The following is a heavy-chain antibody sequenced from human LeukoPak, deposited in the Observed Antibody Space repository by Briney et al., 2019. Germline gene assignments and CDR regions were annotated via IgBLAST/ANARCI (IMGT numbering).Heavy chain of an antibody. V-gene: IGHV3-21*01. Sequence: GGSLRLSCAASGVTFSSYSMNWVRQAPGKGLEWVASISSSSSDIYYADSVKGGFTISRDKAKKSLYMQMNRLRAEDTAVYYCASGQDTAMFPFDYWGQATLVTFSS. CDR1: GVTFSSYS. J-gene: IGHJ4*02. CDR2: ISSSSSDI. CDR3: ASGQDTAMFPFDY. D-gene: IGHD5-18*01.